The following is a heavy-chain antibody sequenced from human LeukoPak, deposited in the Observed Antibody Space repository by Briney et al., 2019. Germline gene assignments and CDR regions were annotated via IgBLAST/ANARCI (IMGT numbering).Heavy chain of an antibody. J-gene: IGHJ4*02. CDR3: AKENPVGGTNYFDY. CDR1: GFTFNNYP. Sequence: GGSLRLSCAASGFTFNNYPMSWVRQAPGKGLEWVSAITSSGDSTYYADSVRGRFTISRDNSKNTLYPQMNTLRAEDRAVYYCAKENPVGGTNYFDYWGQGTLVTVSS. V-gene: IGHV3-23*01. CDR2: ITSSGDST. D-gene: IGHD1-26*01.